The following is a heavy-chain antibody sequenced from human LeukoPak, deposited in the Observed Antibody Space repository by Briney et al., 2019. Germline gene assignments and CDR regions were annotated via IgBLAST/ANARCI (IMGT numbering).Heavy chain of an antibody. V-gene: IGHV3-11*06. D-gene: IGHD3-22*01. CDR2: ISSLSSLT. CDR3: ARVGGHSSDYLVGYDMDV. J-gene: IGHJ6*02. CDR1: GFTYRDYY. Sequence: GGSLRLSCVASGFTYRDYYMSWIRQAPGKGLECVAYISSLSSLTKYADSVKGRFTISRDNAKNFLYLQVNSPRAEDTAVYYCARVGGHSSDYLVGYDMDVWGQGTTVTVSS.